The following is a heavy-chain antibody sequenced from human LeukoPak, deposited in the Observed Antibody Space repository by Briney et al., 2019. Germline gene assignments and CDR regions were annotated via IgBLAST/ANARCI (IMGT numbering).Heavy chain of an antibody. CDR3: ARYRIAVAGTAN. D-gene: IGHD6-19*01. CDR1: GGSLSSSSYY. CDR2: IYYSGST. J-gene: IGHJ4*02. V-gene: IGHV4-39*01. Sequence: PSETLSLTCTVSGGSLSSSSYYWGWIRQPPGEGLEWIGSIYYSGSTYYNPSLKSRVTISVDTSKNQFSLKLSSVTAADTAVYYCARYRIAVAGTANWGQGTLVTVSS.